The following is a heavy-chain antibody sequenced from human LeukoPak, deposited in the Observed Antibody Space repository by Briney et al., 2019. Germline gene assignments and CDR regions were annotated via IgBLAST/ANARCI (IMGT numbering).Heavy chain of an antibody. J-gene: IGHJ4*02. CDR1: GFIISNYG. Sequence: GGSLRLSCAAPGFIISNYGIHWVRQAPGKGLEWVAFLRYDGSNKYYADSVKGRFTISRDNSKNTLYLQMNSLRAEDTAVYYCAKDLIAAAGTDFDYWGQGTLVTVSS. D-gene: IGHD6-13*01. V-gene: IGHV3-30*02. CDR2: LRYDGSNK. CDR3: AKDLIAAAGTDFDY.